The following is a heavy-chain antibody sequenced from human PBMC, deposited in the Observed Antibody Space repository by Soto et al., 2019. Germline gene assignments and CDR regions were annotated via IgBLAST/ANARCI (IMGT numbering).Heavy chain of an antibody. V-gene: IGHV1-18*01. J-gene: IGHJ6*02. Sequence: QVQLVQSRGEVKKPGASVKVSCKTSGYSFTTYGISWVRQAPGQGLEWMGWISGYNVNTNYAQNLQGRVTMTTDTYTSTAYMELRSLRSDDTAVYYCAREGPAPYYYYGMDVWGQGSTVTVSS. CDR1: GYSFTTYG. CDR3: AREGPAPYYYYGMDV. CDR2: ISGYNVNT.